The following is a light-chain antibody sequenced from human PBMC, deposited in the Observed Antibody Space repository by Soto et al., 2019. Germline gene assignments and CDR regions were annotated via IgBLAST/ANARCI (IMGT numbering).Light chain of an antibody. CDR3: SSYTDTDTYV. Sequence: QSALTQPASVSGSPGQSITISCTGTSSDVGRYIYVSWLQQHPGKAPKLVISEVSNRPSGVSNRFSGSKSGDTASLTISGLQPEDEAHYYCSSYTDTDTYVFGTGTKVTVL. CDR1: SSDVGRYIY. CDR2: EVS. J-gene: IGLJ1*01. V-gene: IGLV2-14*01.